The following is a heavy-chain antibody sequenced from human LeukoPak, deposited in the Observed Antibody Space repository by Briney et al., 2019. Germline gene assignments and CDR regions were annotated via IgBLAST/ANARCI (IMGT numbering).Heavy chain of an antibody. D-gene: IGHD6-6*01. V-gene: IGHV1-8*01. J-gene: IGHJ5*02. CDR3: ARARWGIAARPFDP. CDR2: MNPNSGNT. Sequence: ASVKVSCKASGYTFTSYDINWVRQATGQGLEWMGWMNPNSGNTGYAQKFQGRVTMTRNTSISTAYMELSSLRSEDMAVYYCARARWGIAARPFDPWGQGTLVTVSS. CDR1: GYTFTSYD.